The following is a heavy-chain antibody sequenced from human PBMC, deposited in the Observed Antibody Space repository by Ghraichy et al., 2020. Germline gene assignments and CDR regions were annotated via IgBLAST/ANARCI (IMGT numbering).Heavy chain of an antibody. V-gene: IGHV4-31*03. CDR3: ARDRELGMEGWFDP. D-gene: IGHD7-27*01. J-gene: IGHJ5*02. CDR2: IYYSGST. Sequence: SETLSLTCTVSGGSISSGGYYWSWIRQHPGKGLEWIGYIYYSGSTYYNPSLKSRVTISVDTSKNQFSLKLSSVTAADTAVYYCARDRELGMEGWFDPWGQGTLVTVSS. CDR1: GGSISSGGYY.